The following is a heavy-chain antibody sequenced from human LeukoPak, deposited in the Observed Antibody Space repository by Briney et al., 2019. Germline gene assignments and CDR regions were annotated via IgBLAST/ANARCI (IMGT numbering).Heavy chain of an antibody. V-gene: IGHV4-59*01. CDR2: IYYSGST. J-gene: IGHJ3*02. CDR3: ARGRLLDAFDI. D-gene: IGHD3-3*01. Sequence: SETLSLTCTVSGGSISSYYWSWTRQPPGKGLEWVGYIYYSGSTKYKPSLKSRVTISVDTSKNQFSLKLSSVTAADTAVYYCARGRLLDAFDIWGQGTMVTVSS. CDR1: GGSISSYY.